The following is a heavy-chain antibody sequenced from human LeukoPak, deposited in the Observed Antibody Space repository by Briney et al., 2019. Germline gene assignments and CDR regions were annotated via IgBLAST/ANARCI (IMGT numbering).Heavy chain of an antibody. CDR3: AKDLSGANPGEYFQH. D-gene: IGHD4/OR15-4a*01. J-gene: IGHJ1*01. Sequence: GGSLRLSCAASGFTFSSYSMNWVRQAPGKGLEWVSAISGSGGSTYYADSVKGRFTISRDNSKNTLYLQMNSLRAEDTAVYYCAKDLSGANPGEYFQHWGQGTLITVSS. CDR1: GFTFSSYS. CDR2: ISGSGGST. V-gene: IGHV3-23*01.